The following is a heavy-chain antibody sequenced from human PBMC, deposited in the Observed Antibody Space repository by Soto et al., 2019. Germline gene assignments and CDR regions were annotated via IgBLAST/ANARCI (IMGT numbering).Heavy chain of an antibody. Sequence: QVQLVQSGPEVKKPGASMRVSCKASGFIVNHYVINWVRQAPGQGLEWVGWLSGQGQNAHYAERFQDRVTITKDTTTATSYLEVTNLSSDDSAVYFCARACYDRSVHKDPPGGAFDVWGLGTVVTVSS. D-gene: IGHD5-12*01. CDR3: ARACYDRSVHKDPPGGAFDV. CDR2: LSGQGQNA. CDR1: GFIVNHYV. J-gene: IGHJ3*01. V-gene: IGHV1-18*01.